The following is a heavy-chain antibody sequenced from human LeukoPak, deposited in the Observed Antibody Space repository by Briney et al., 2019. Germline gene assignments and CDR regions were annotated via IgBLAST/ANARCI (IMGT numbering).Heavy chain of an antibody. Sequence: ASVKVSCKASGYTFTSYAISWVRQAPGQGLEWMGGIIPIFGTANYAQKFQGRVTITADKSTSTAYMELSSLRSEDTAVYYCASGIVVVPAARAYYYYYYMDVWGKGTTVTVSS. CDR3: ASGIVVVPAARAYYYYYYMDV. CDR1: GYTFTSYA. CDR2: IIPIFGTA. V-gene: IGHV1-69*06. D-gene: IGHD2-2*01. J-gene: IGHJ6*03.